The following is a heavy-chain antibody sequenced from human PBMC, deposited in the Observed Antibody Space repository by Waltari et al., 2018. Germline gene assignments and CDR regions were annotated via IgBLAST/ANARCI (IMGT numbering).Heavy chain of an antibody. Sequence: EVQLVESGGGLIQTGGSVRLACAASGYTGSSKYMSWVRQAPGKGLEWVASIYAGNATYYADPVRGRFTISRDISKNTLFLQMNNLRGEDTAVYFCAGSLGGLDHWGQGTLVTVSS. CDR3: AGSLGGLDH. J-gene: IGHJ4*02. V-gene: IGHV3-53*01. CDR1: GYTGSSKY. CDR2: IYAGNAT. D-gene: IGHD3-16*01.